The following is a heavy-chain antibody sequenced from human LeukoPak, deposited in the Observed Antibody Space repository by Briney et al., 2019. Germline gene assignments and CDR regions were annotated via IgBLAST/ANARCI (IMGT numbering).Heavy chain of an antibody. J-gene: IGHJ4*02. Sequence: GGSLRLSCAASGLTIICYSMNWVRQAPGKGLQWVSYISSSSSTIYYADSVRGRFTISRYNAKNSLYLQMNSLRAEDTAVYYCARALWFGETFPAYWGQGTLVTVSS. CDR1: GLTIICYS. CDR3: ARALWFGETFPAY. CDR2: ISSSSSTI. V-gene: IGHV3-48*01. D-gene: IGHD3-10*01.